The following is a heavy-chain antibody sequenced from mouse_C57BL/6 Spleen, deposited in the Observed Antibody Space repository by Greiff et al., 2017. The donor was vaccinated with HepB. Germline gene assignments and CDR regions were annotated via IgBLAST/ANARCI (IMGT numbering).Heavy chain of an antibody. CDR3: ARSIYYDYDEEAWFAY. CDR2: INPSSGYT. Sequence: QVQLQQSGAELAKPGASVKLSCKASGYTFTSYWMHWVKQRPGQGLEWIGYINPSSGYTKYNQKFKDKATLTADKSSSTAYMQLSSLTYEDSAVYYCARSIYYDYDEEAWFAYWGQGTLVTVSA. CDR1: GYTFTSYW. D-gene: IGHD2-4*01. J-gene: IGHJ3*01. V-gene: IGHV1-7*01.